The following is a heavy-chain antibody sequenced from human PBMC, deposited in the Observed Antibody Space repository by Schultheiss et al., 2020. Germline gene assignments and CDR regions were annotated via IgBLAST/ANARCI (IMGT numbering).Heavy chain of an antibody. CDR2: IYHSGST. D-gene: IGHD6-6*01. V-gene: IGHV4-38-2*01. CDR1: GYSISSGYY. CDR3: ARVGERSSSSSHYYYGMDV. Sequence: SETLSLTCAVSGYSISSGYYWGWIRQPPGKGLEWIGSIYHSGSTNYNPSLKSRVTISVDTSKNQFSLKLSSVTAADTAVYYCARVGERSSSSSHYYYGMDVWGQGTTGNV. J-gene: IGHJ6*02.